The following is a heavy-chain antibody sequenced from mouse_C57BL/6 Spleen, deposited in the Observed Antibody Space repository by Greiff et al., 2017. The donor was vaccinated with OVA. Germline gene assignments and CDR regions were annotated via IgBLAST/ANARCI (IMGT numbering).Heavy chain of an antibody. Sequence: VQLQQPGAELVKPGASVKLSCKASGYTFTSYWMHWVKQRPGQGLEWIGMIHPNSGSTKYNEKFKSKATLTVDKSSSTAYMQLSSLASEDSAVYYCAREGGNDLPAWFAYWGQGTLVTVSA. J-gene: IGHJ3*01. D-gene: IGHD2-2*01. CDR2: IHPNSGST. CDR3: AREGGNDLPAWFAY. V-gene: IGHV1-64*01. CDR1: GYTFTSYW.